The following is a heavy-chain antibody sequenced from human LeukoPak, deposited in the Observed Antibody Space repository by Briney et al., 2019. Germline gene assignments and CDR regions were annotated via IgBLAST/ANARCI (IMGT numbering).Heavy chain of an antibody. D-gene: IGHD4-17*01. CDR2: IYPADSNT. Sequence: GESLKISCTGSGYSFTSYWIGWVRQMPGKGLEWMGIIYPADSNTRYSPSFQDQVTISADKSVNTAYLQWSSLKASDTAMYYCTRSYGDYRSLVYWGQGTLVTVSS. V-gene: IGHV5-51*01. J-gene: IGHJ4*02. CDR1: GYSFTSYW. CDR3: TRSYGDYRSLVY.